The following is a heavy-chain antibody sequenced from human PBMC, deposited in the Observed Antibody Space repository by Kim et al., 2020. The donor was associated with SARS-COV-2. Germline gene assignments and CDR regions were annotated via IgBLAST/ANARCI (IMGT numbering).Heavy chain of an antibody. Sequence: GGSLRLSCAASGFTFSNAWMSWVRQAPGKGLEWVGRIKSKTDGGTTDYAAPVKGRFTISRDDSKNTLYLQMNSLKTEDTAVYYCTTSGIVVVPADPHYYYGMDVWGQGTTVTVSS. J-gene: IGHJ6*02. V-gene: IGHV3-15*01. CDR2: IKSKTDGGTT. CDR3: TTSGIVVVPADPHYYYGMDV. D-gene: IGHD2-2*01. CDR1: GFTFSNAW.